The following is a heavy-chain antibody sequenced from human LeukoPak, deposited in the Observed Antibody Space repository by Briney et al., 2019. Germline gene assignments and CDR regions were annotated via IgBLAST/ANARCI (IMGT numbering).Heavy chain of an antibody. J-gene: IGHJ6*02. Sequence: ASVKISCKASGYTFTGYYMHWVRQDPGQGLEWMGWINPNSGGTSYAQKFQGRVTMTRDTSISTAYMELSRLRSDDTAVYYCARDGARGYSYGYYYYGMDVWGQGTTVTVSS. CDR3: ARDGARGYSYGYYYYGMDV. V-gene: IGHV1-2*02. CDR2: INPNSGGT. CDR1: GYTFTGYY. D-gene: IGHD5-18*01.